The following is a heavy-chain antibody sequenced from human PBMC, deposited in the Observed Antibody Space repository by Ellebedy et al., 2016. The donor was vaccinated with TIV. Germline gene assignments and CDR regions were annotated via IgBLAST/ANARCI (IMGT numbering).Heavy chain of an antibody. V-gene: IGHV4-59*01. CDR3: ARFSSTKEGWLDP. D-gene: IGHD5/OR15-5a*01. J-gene: IGHJ5*02. Sequence: SETLSLTCTVTGGSISRYCWSWIRQPPGKGLEWIGNIYYSGSTNYKPSLKSRLIISRDTSKNQFSLKLNPVTVADTAVYYCARFSSTKEGWLDPWGQGTLVTVSS. CDR1: GGSISRYC. CDR2: IYYSGST.